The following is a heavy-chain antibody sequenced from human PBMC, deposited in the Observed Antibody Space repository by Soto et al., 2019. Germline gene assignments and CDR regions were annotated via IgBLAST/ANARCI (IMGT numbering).Heavy chain of an antibody. J-gene: IGHJ6*02. V-gene: IGHV4-30-2*06. CDR3: AREYYGMDD. Sequence: SETLSLTCTVSGGSISSGGYSWTWVRQSPGKVLEWIGYTYQSGSAYYNPSLKSRITISVDRSKSQFSLNLTSVTAADTAVYYCAREYYGMDDWGQGTTVTVSS. CDR2: TYQSGSA. CDR1: GGSISSGGYS.